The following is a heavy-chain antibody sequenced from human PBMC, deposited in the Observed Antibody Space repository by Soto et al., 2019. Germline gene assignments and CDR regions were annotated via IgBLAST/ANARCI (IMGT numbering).Heavy chain of an antibody. CDR1: GGSISSGDYY. Sequence: TLSLTCTVSGGSISSGDYYWTWIRQPPGKGLGWIGYTFYSGNTNYNPSLKSRASKSMATSKNQISLRLTSVTVADKCVYYCSREGGSGVGAFDIWGQGTVVIVSS. D-gene: IGHD3-3*01. CDR3: SREGGSGVGAFDI. CDR2: TFYSGNT. V-gene: IGHV4-30-4*01. J-gene: IGHJ3*02.